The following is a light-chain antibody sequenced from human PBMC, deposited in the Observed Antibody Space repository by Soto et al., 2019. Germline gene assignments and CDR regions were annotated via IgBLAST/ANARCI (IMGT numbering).Light chain of an antibody. CDR3: QQYGSSPT. CDR1: QSVSSSY. CDR2: GAS. Sequence: EIVLTQSPGTLSLSPGERATLSCRASQSVSSSYLAWYQQKPGQAPRLLIYGASSRATGITDRCSGSGSGTDFTITISRLEAEDFSLYYWQQYGSSPTFGQGTKVEIK. V-gene: IGKV3-20*01. J-gene: IGKJ1*01.